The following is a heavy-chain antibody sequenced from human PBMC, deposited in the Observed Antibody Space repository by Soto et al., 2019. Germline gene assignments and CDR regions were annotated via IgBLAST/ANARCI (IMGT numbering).Heavy chain of an antibody. CDR3: ARGWFQAYPAY. V-gene: IGHV1-69*01. CDR2: IIPIFGTA. J-gene: IGHJ4*02. CDR1: GYGLTSYD. D-gene: IGHD3-10*01. Sequence: GLPVELSCKASGYGLTSYDMNCVRQAPGQGLEWMGGIIPIFGTANYAQKFQGRVTITADESTSTAYMELSSLRSEDTAVYYCARGWFQAYPAYWGQGTLVT.